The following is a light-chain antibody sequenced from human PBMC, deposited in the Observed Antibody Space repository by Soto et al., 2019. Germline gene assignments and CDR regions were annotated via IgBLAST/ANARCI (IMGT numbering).Light chain of an antibody. CDR1: QSVSSN. Sequence: EIVMTQSPATLSVSPGERATLSCRASQSVSSNLAWYQQKPGQAPSLLIYGASTRATGIPARFSGSGSGTDFTLTISSRHSEDFAVYYCQLYHIWTPRGTFGQGTKVEIK. CDR2: GAS. CDR3: QLYHIWTPRGT. V-gene: IGKV3-15*01. J-gene: IGKJ1*01.